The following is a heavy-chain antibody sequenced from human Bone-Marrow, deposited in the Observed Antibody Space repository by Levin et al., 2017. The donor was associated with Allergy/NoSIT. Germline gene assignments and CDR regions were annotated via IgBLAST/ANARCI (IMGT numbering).Heavy chain of an antibody. CDR3: ARRAEMATTYYFDY. V-gene: IGHV4-59*01. CDR2: IYYSGST. Sequence: ESLKISCTVSGGSISSYYWSWIRQPPGKGLEWIGYIYYSGSTNYNPSLKSRVTISVDTSKNQFSLKLSSVTAADTAVYYCARRAEMATTYYFDYWGQGTLVTVSP. CDR1: GGSISSYY. D-gene: IGHD5-24*01. J-gene: IGHJ4*02.